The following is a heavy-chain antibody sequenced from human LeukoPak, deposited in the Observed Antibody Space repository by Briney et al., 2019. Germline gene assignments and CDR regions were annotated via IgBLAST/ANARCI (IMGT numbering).Heavy chain of an antibody. Sequence: SVNVSCKASGGTFSSYAISWVRQAPGQGLEWMGGIIPILGIANYAQKFQGRVTITADKSTSTAYMELSSLRSEDTAVYYCARDIRTVSGYYHGSVDWGQGTLVTVSS. CDR3: ARDIRTVSGYYHGSVD. V-gene: IGHV1-69*10. J-gene: IGHJ4*02. CDR1: GGTFSSYA. CDR2: IIPILGIA. D-gene: IGHD3-22*01.